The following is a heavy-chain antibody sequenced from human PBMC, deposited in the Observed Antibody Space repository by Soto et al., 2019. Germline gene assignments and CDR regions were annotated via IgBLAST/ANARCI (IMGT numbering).Heavy chain of an antibody. Sequence: PGGSLRLSCAASGFTFSSYSMNWVRQAPGKGLEWVSSISSSSSYIYYADSVKGRFTISRDNAKNSLYLQMNSLRAEDTAVYYCARGLKGIAAAGTLTRNWFDPWGQGTLVTVSS. V-gene: IGHV3-21*01. CDR3: ARGLKGIAAAGTLTRNWFDP. J-gene: IGHJ5*02. CDR1: GFTFSSYS. CDR2: ISSSSSYI. D-gene: IGHD6-13*01.